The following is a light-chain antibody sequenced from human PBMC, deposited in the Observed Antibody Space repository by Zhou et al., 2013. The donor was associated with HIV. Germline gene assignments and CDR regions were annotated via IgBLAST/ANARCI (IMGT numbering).Light chain of an antibody. CDR2: DAS. Sequence: IVLTQSPGTLSLSLGERATLSCRASQSLSSNYLAWYQQKPGQAPRLLIYDASSRATGIPDRFSGSGSGTDFTLTISRLEPEDFAVYFCQQYGSSPLTFGGGTKLEIK. CDR1: QSLSSNY. CDR3: QQYGSSPLT. J-gene: IGKJ4*01. V-gene: IGKV3-20*01.